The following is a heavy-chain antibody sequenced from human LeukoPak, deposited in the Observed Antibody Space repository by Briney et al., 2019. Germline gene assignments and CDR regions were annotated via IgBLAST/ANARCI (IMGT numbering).Heavy chain of an antibody. CDR3: AKNGLGQWLVPFDY. CDR1: GFTFSSYG. D-gene: IGHD6-19*01. Sequence: GRSLRLSCAASGFTFSSYGMHWVRQAPGKGLEWVAAITYDGSNKYYADSVKGRFTISRDNSKNTLYLQMNSLRAEDTAVYYCAKNGLGQWLVPFDYWGQGTLVTVSS. CDR2: ITYDGSNK. V-gene: IGHV3-30*18. J-gene: IGHJ4*02.